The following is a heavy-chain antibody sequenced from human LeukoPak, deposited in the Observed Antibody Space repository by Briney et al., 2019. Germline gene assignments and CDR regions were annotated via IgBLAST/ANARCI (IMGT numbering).Heavy chain of an antibody. D-gene: IGHD1-26*01. Sequence: SETLSLTCTVSGGSISSSNYYWGWIRQPPGKGLEWIGSIYYSGSTYYSPSLKSRVTISVDTSKNQFSLKLSSVTAADTAVYYCARVGSYSPTFDYWGQGTLVTVSS. CDR3: ARVGSYSPTFDY. CDR2: IYYSGST. CDR1: GGSISSSNYY. V-gene: IGHV4-39*07. J-gene: IGHJ4*02.